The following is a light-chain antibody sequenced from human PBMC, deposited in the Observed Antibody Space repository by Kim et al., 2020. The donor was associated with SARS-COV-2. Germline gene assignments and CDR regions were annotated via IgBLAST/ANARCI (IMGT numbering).Light chain of an antibody. CDR2: GKD. J-gene: IGLJ2*01. CDR1: SLRNYY. V-gene: IGLV3-19*01. Sequence: SSELTQDPAVSVALGQTVRITCQGDSLRNYYATWYQQKSGQAPVLVFYGKDKRPSGIPDRFSGSSSGSTASLTITGAQAADEADYYCKSRDSRGNVVFGGGTKVTVL. CDR3: KSRDSRGNVV.